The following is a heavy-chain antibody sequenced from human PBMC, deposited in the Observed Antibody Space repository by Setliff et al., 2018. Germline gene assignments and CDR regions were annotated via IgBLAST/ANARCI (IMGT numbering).Heavy chain of an antibody. V-gene: IGHV4-4*07. J-gene: IGHJ6*03. CDR1: GGSISSYY. CDR2: IYIGGSA. D-gene: IGHD6-19*01. CDR3: AREQWLDPPGYYYMDV. Sequence: PSETLSLTCTVSGGSISSYYWSWIRQPAGKGLEWIGHIYIGGSANYNPSLKSRVTMSIDASKNQFSRKLNSVTAPDMAVYYCAREQWLDPPGYYYMDVWAKGTTVTVSS.